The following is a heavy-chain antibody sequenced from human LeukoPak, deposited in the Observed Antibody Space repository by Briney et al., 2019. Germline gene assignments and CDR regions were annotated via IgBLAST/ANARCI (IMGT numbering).Heavy chain of an antibody. J-gene: IGHJ5*02. CDR1: SGSISSGDYY. D-gene: IGHD7-27*01. CDR3: ARHSSLGIRPLWWFDP. Sequence: SETLSLTCTVSSGSISSGDYYWSWIRQHPGKGLEWIGYIYYSGSTYYNPSLKSRVAISVDTSKNQFSLKLRSVTVADTAVYYCARHSSLGIRPLWWFDPWGQGTLVTVSS. V-gene: IGHV4-31*03. CDR2: IYYSGST.